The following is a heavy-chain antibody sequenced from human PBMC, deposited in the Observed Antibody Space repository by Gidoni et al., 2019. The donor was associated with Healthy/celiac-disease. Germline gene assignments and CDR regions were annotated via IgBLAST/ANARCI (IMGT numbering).Heavy chain of an antibody. V-gene: IGHV3-15*01. CDR2: IKSKTDGGTT. CDR1: GFTFSNAW. J-gene: IGHJ4*02. CDR3: TTALYSGSYSAGFGY. D-gene: IGHD1-26*01. Sequence: EVQLVESGGGLVKPGGSLRLSCAASGFTFSNAWMSWVRQAPGKGLEWVGRIKSKTDGGTTDYAAPVKGRFTISRDDSKNTLYLQMNSLKTEDTAVYYCTTALYSGSYSAGFGYWGQGTLVTVSS.